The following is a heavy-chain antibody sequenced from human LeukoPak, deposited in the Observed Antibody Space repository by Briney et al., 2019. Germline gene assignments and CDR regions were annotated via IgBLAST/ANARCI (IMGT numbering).Heavy chain of an antibody. CDR1: GGFISSYY. Sequence: KSSETLSLTCTVSGGFISSYYWSWIRQPPGKGLEWIGYIYYSGSTNYNPSLKSRVTVSVDTSKNQFSLKLSSVTAADTAVDYCASGMGATRPFDYWGQGTLVTVSS. CDR3: ASGMGATRPFDY. D-gene: IGHD1-26*01. V-gene: IGHV4-59*01. J-gene: IGHJ4*02. CDR2: IYYSGST.